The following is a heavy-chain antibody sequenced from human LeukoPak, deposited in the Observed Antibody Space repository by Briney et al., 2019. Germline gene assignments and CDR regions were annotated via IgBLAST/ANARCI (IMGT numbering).Heavy chain of an antibody. Sequence: SQTLSLTCAISGDSVSSNSATWNWIRLSPSRGLEWLGRTYYRSKWYNDYAVSVKSRITINPDTSNNPLSLQLNSVTPEDTAVYYCARGGPRYFDYWGQGTLITVSS. CDR1: GDSVSSNSAT. V-gene: IGHV6-1*01. D-gene: IGHD3-16*01. J-gene: IGHJ4*02. CDR3: ARGGPRYFDY. CDR2: TYYRSKWYN.